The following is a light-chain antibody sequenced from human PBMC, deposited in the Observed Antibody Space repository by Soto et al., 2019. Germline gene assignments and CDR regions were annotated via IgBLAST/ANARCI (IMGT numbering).Light chain of an antibody. J-gene: IGLJ2*01. Sequence: QSVLTQPPSVSAAPGQKVTISCSGSNSNIGSKDVSWYQQLPGTGPKLLIYDNNKRPSGIPDRFSGSRSGTSATLGITGLQTGDEADYYCGAWDSRLSAGGFGVGTKLNVL. CDR2: DNN. V-gene: IGLV1-51*01. CDR1: NSNIGSKD. CDR3: GAWDSRLSAGG.